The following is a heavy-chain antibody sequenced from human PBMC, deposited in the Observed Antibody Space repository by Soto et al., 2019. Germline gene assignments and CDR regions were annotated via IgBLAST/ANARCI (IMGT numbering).Heavy chain of an antibody. CDR1: GFTFSSYA. CDR2: ISYDGSNK. D-gene: IGHD3-22*01. J-gene: IGHJ4*02. CDR3: ARDCPHYYDSSGYYYAGSLFDY. V-gene: IGHV3-30-3*01. Sequence: GGSLRLSCAASGFTFSSYAMHWVRQAPGKGLEWVAVISYDGSNKYYADSVKGRFTISRDNSKNTLYLQMNSLRAEDTAVYYCARDCPHYYDSSGYYYAGSLFDYWGQGTLVTVSS.